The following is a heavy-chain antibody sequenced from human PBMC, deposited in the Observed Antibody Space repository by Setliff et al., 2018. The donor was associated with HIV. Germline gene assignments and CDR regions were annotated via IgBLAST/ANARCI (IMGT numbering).Heavy chain of an antibody. D-gene: IGHD6-19*01. V-gene: IGHV4-4*02. CDR2: IYHSGGT. J-gene: IGHJ4*02. Sequence: PSETLSLTCAVSGGSISSSNWWSWVRQPPGKGLEWIGEIYHSGGTNYNPSLKSRVTISLDKSKNHFSLELRSVTAADTAVYYCARVGFYSSDYYLLDYWGQGTLVTVSS. CDR3: ARVGFYSSDYYLLDY. CDR1: GGSISSSNW.